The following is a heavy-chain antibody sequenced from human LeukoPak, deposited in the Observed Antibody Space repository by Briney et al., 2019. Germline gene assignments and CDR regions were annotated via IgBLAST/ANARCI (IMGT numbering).Heavy chain of an antibody. CDR1: GGSISSSSYY. CDR2: IYYSGST. J-gene: IGHJ5*02. Sequence: PSETLSLTCTVSGGSISSSSYYWGWIRRPPGKGLEWIGSIYYSGSTYYNPSLKSRVTISVDTSKNQFSLKLSSVTAADTAVYYCARKGYVAAAFDPWGQGTLVTVSS. CDR3: ARKGYVAAAFDP. D-gene: IGHD6-13*01. V-gene: IGHV4-39*07.